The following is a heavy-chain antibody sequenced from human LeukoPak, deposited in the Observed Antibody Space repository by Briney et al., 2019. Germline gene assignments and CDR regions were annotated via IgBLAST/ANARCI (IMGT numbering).Heavy chain of an antibody. CDR1: GYSINSGYC. Sequence: PSETLSLTCTVSGYSINSGYCWGWIRQPPGRGLEWIGGICHTGSTFYNPSLESRVTILVDTSKNQFSLRLTSVTAADTAVYYCARHKWGQQLVSSFDYWGQGTLVTVSS. CDR2: ICHTGST. V-gene: IGHV4-38-2*02. D-gene: IGHD6-13*01. CDR3: ARHKWGQQLVSSFDY. J-gene: IGHJ4*02.